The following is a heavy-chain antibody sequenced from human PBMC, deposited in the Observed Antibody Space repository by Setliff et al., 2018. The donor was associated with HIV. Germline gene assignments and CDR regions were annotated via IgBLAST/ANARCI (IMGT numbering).Heavy chain of an antibody. CDR3: ARRLSSGSYFGY. J-gene: IGHJ4*02. CDR2: IKQDGSEK. CDR1: GFTFSNYW. D-gene: IGHD6-19*01. V-gene: IGHV3-7*03. Sequence: PGGSLRLSCAASGFTFSNYWMSWVRQAPGKGLEWVANIKQDGSEKDYVDSVKGRFTISRDNAKNSLYLQMNSLRAEDTAVYYCARRLSSGSYFGYWGQGTLVTVS.